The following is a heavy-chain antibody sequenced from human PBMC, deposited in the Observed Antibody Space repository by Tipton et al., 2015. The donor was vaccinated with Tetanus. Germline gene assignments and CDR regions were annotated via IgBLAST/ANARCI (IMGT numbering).Heavy chain of an antibody. CDR2: ISYSGFT. V-gene: IGHV4-39*01. CDR1: GDSISSSSHY. CDR3: ARASGSHPSYYYYAADV. D-gene: IGHD1-26*01. Sequence: TLSLTCTVSGDSISSSSHYWGWIRQPPGKGLEWTGSISYSGFTYYNPSLKGRVTVSVDTSKSQFSLKVSSVTAADTAVYFCARASGSHPSYYYYAADVWGQGTTVTVSS. J-gene: IGHJ6*02.